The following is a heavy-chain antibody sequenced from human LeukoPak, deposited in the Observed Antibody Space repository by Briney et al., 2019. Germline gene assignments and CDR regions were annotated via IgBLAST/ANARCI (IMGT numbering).Heavy chain of an antibody. Sequence: GASVKVSCKASGYTFTGYYMHWERQAPGQGLEWMGWINPNSGGTNYAQKFQGRVTMTRDTSISTAYMELSRLRSDDTAVYYCASTLRNYYDSSGYFDYWGQGTLVTVSS. CDR2: INPNSGGT. D-gene: IGHD3-22*01. V-gene: IGHV1-2*02. J-gene: IGHJ4*02. CDR3: ASTLRNYYDSSGYFDY. CDR1: GYTFTGYY.